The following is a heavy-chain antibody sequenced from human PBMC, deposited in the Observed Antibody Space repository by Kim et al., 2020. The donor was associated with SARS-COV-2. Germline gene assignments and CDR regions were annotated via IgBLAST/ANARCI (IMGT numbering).Heavy chain of an antibody. Sequence: SETLSLTCTVSGGSISSSSYYWGWIRQPPGKGLEWIGSIYYSGSTYYNPSLKSRVTISVDTSKNQFSLKLSSVTAADTAVYYCARQMGITMIVVVISTHFDSWGQRTLVTVSS. J-gene: IGHJ4*02. CDR1: GGSISSSSYY. CDR3: ARQMGITMIVVVISTHFDS. CDR2: IYYSGST. V-gene: IGHV4-39*01. D-gene: IGHD3-22*01.